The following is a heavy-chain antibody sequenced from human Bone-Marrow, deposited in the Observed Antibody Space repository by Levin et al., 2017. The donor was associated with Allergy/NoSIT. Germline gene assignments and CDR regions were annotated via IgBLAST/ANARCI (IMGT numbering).Heavy chain of an antibody. J-gene: IGHJ4*02. V-gene: IGHV3-30-3*01. CDR3: ARDSGYDSGGFDY. CDR1: GFTFSSYA. CDR2: ISYDGSNK. D-gene: IGHD5-12*01. Sequence: GGSLRLSCAASGFTFSSYAMHWVRQAPGKGLEWVAVISYDGSNKYYADSVKGRFTISRDNSKNTLYLQMNSLRAEDTAVYYCARDSGYDSGGFDYWGQGTLVTVSS.